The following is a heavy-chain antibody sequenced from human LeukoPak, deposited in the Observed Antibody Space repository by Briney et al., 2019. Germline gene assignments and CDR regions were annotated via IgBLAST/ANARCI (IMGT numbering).Heavy chain of an antibody. CDR3: ARDHSRKEGVTTYWWFDP. D-gene: IGHD3-10*01. J-gene: IGHJ5*02. Sequence: ASVKVSCKTSGYIFTSHFMHWVRQAPGQGLEWMGVISGDSDTTWNAQKFKGRLTLTRDTSTSTFFMEMSSLRSEDTAVYYCARDHSRKEGVTTYWWFDPWGQGTLVTVSS. V-gene: IGHV1-46*01. CDR2: ISGDSDTT. CDR1: GYIFTSHF.